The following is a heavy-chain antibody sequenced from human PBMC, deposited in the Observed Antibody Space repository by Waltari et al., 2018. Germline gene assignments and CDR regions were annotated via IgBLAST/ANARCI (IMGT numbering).Heavy chain of an antibody. D-gene: IGHD2-21*02. V-gene: IGHV5-51*01. Sequence: EVQLVQSGAEVKKPGESLKISCKGSGYSFTSYWIGWVRQMPGKGLEWMGIIYPVDSDTRYSPSFQGQVTISADKFISTAYLQWSSLKASDTAMYYCARHPPTGRVTNWFDPWGQGTLVTVSS. CDR2: IYPVDSDT. J-gene: IGHJ5*02. CDR3: ARHPPTGRVTNWFDP. CDR1: GYSFTSYW.